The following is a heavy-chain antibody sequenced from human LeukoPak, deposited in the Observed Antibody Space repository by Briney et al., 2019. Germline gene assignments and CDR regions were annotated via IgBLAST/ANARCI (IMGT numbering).Heavy chain of an antibody. Sequence: PGGSLRLSCAASGFTFSSYEMNWVRQAPGKGLEWVSAISGSGGSTYYADSVKGRFTISRDSSKNTLYLQMNSLRAEDTAVYYCAKGTEFAGYDYWGQGTLVTVSS. CDR1: GFTFSSYE. V-gene: IGHV3-23*01. D-gene: IGHD3-10*01. J-gene: IGHJ4*02. CDR2: ISGSGGST. CDR3: AKGTEFAGYDY.